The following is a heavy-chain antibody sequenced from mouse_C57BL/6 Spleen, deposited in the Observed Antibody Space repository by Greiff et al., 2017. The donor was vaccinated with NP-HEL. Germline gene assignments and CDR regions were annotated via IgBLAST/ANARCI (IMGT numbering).Heavy chain of an antibody. CDR3: ARHEDEGPTSGYYAKYY. D-gene: IGHD2-10*01. CDR2: FYPGSGSI. V-gene: IGHV1-62-2*01. J-gene: IGHJ4*01. CDR1: GYTFTEYT. Sequence: QVQLQQSGAELVKPGASVKLSCKASGYTFTEYTINWVKQRSGQGLEWIGWFYPGSGSIKYNEKFKDKATLTADKSSSTVYMELSRLTSEDSAVYVCARHEDEGPTSGYYAKYYWGQGTSVTV.